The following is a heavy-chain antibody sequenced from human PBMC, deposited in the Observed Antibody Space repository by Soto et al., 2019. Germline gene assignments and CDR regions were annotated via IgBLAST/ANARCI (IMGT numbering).Heavy chain of an antibody. V-gene: IGHV2-5*02. J-gene: IGHJ5*02. CDR1: GFSLSTRGMG. CDR3: AHRNVSDTKWFDP. Sequence: QITLMESGPTLGKPTQTLTLTCTFSGFSLSTRGMGVGWIRQPPGKALEWLAYVYWDDDNRYRPSLRSRLTITRDTSKNQVVLTMTNMDPVDTGTYYCAHRNVSDTKWFDPWGQGTLVIVSS. CDR2: VYWDDDN.